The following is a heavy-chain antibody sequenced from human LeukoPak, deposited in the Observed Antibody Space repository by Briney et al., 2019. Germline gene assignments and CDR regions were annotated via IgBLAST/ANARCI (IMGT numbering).Heavy chain of an antibody. CDR1: GGSISSYY. D-gene: IGHD3-22*01. J-gene: IGHJ4*02. CDR2: IYYSGST. V-gene: IGHV4-59*08. Sequence: PSETLSLTCTVSGGSISSYYWSWIRQPPGKGLEWIGYIYYSGSTNYNPSLKSRVTISVDTSKNQFSLKLSSVTAADTAVYCCARTYYDSSGYYQDYWGQGTLVTVSS. CDR3: ARTYYDSSGYYQDY.